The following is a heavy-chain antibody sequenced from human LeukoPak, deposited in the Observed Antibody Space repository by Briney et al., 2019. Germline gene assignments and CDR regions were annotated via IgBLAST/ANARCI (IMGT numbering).Heavy chain of an antibody. CDR3: ARMYSSGWYAVYYFDY. V-gene: IGHV3-7*01. D-gene: IGHD6-19*01. Sequence: RAGGSLRLSCAAAGFIFSSYWMAWVRQAPGKGLEWVANIKEGGSDKNYVDSVKGRLTISRNNAKNALYLQMNSLRAEDTAVYYCARMYSSGWYAVYYFDYWGQGTLVTVSS. CDR2: IKEGGSDK. CDR1: GFIFSSYW. J-gene: IGHJ4*02.